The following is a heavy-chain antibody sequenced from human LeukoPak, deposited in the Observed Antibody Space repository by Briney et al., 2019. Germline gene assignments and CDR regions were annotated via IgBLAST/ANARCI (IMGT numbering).Heavy chain of an antibody. CDR3: AKVVPMTDS. Sequence: GGSLGLSCAASGFTFSNYGMSWVRQAPGRGLIWVSAISGNGANTFYADSVKGRFTVSRDNSKNTLYLQMSGLRAEDTAVYYCAKVVPMTDSWGQGTLVTVSS. D-gene: IGHD2-21*02. J-gene: IGHJ5*02. CDR2: ISGNGANT. CDR1: GFTFSNYG. V-gene: IGHV3-23*01.